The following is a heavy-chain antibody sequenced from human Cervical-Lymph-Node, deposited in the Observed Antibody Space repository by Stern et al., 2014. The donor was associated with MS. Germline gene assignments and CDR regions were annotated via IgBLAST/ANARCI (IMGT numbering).Heavy chain of an antibody. CDR3: AKDRDHLYYYDTSALPDY. J-gene: IGHJ4*02. Sequence: QVQLVQSGGGVVQPGRSLRLSCAASGFTFSAYGMHWVRQAPGKGLEWVAVTSYDGNIKYYADSVKGRFTISRDNSKDTLYLQMNSLRAEDTAVYYCAKDRDHLYYYDTSALPDYWGQGTLVTVSS. CDR1: GFTFSAYG. CDR2: TSYDGNIK. D-gene: IGHD3-22*01. V-gene: IGHV3-30*18.